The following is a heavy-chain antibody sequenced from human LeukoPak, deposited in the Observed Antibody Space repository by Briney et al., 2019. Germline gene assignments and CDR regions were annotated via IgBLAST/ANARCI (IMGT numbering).Heavy chain of an antibody. J-gene: IGHJ4*02. D-gene: IGHD3-9*01. CDR3: ARETSTRYDILTGCYRPHPIGY. CDR2: ISAYNGNT. V-gene: IGHV1-18*01. CDR1: GYTFTSSG. Sequence: ASVKVSCKASGYTFTSSGISWVRQAPGQGLEWMGWISAYNGNTNYAQKLQGRVTMTTDTSTSTAYMELRSLRSDDTAVYYCARETSTRYDILTGCYRPHPIGYWGQGTLVTVSS.